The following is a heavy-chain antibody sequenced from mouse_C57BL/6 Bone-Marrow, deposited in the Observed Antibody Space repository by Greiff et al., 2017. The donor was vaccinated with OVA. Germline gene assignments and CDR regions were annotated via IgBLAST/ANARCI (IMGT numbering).Heavy chain of an antibody. CDR2: INPGSGGT. CDR1: GYAFTNYL. V-gene: IGHV1-54*01. CDR3: ARWRGIYYYGSRDY. D-gene: IGHD1-1*01. Sequence: QVQLQQSGAELVRPGTSVKVSCKASGYAFTNYLIEWVKQRPGQGLEWIGVINPGSGGTNYNEKFKGKATLTADKSSSTAYMQLSSLTSEDSAVYFCARWRGIYYYGSRDYWGQGTTLTVSS. J-gene: IGHJ2*01.